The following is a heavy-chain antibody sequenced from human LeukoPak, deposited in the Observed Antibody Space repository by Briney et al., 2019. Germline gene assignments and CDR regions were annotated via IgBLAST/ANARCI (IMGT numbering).Heavy chain of an antibody. CDR1: GYTFTAYY. V-gene: IGHV1-2*02. Sequence: GASVKVSCKASGYTFTAYYMHWLRQAPGQGLEWMGWINPHSGGTDYAQNFQGRVTMTRDTSISTAYMELSRLISDDTAVYFCARPGPFGGPATPVAPFDPWGQGTLVTVSS. CDR3: ARPGPFGGPATPVAPFDP. J-gene: IGHJ5*02. D-gene: IGHD3-16*01. CDR2: INPHSGGT.